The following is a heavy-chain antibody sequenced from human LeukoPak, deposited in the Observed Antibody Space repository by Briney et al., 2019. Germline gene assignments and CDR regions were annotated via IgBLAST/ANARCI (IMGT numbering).Heavy chain of an antibody. CDR3: ARAPYIAAAGPYFDY. CDR1: GFTFSSYA. CDR2: ISYDGSNK. J-gene: IGHJ4*02. V-gene: IGHV3-30*14. D-gene: IGHD6-13*01. Sequence: GGSLRLSCAASGFTFSSYAMHWVRQAPGKGLEWVAVISYDGSNKYYADSVKGRFTISRDNSKNTLYLQMNSLRAEDTAVYYCARAPYIAAAGPYFDYWGQGTLVTVSS.